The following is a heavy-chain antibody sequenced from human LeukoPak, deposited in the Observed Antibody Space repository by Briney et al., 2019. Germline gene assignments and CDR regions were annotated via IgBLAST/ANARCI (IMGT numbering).Heavy chain of an antibody. D-gene: IGHD6-13*01. CDR1: GFTFSNYA. Sequence: GSLRLSCAASGFTFSNYAMSWVRQAPGKGLEWVSAISGSGGSTYYADSVKGRFTISRDNSKNTLYLQMNSPRAEDTAVYYCATPFSAGGKSDVWGQGTTVTVSS. CDR2: ISGSGGST. CDR3: ATPFSAGGKSDV. J-gene: IGHJ6*02. V-gene: IGHV3-23*01.